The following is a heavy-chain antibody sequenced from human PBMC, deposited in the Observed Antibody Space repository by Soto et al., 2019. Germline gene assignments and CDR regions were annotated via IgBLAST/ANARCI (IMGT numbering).Heavy chain of an antibody. CDR3: AKRSPYSSGWYSPIFDY. CDR2: IGESGGST. D-gene: IGHD6-13*01. J-gene: IGHJ4*02. Sequence: LRLSCAASGFSFSDYAMSWVRQAPGKGLEWVSVIGESGGSTHYADSVRGRFTVSRDNSKNSLSLRMNSLRDEDTAVYFCAKRSPYSSGWYSPIFDYWGQGALVTVSS. V-gene: IGHV3-23*01. CDR1: GFSFSDYA.